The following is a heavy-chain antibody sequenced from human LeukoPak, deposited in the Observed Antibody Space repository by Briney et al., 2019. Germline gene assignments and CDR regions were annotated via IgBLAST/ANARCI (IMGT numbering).Heavy chain of an antibody. V-gene: IGHV3-30*04. J-gene: IGHJ4*02. CDR1: GFTFSSYA. D-gene: IGHD6-6*01. CDR2: ISYDGSNK. CDR3: ARDSYYSSSSLGFDY. Sequence: GGSLRLSCAASGFTFSSYAMHWVRQAPGKGLEWVAVISYDGSNKYYADSVKGRFTISRDNSKNTLYLQMNSLRSEDTAVYYCARDSYYSSSSLGFDYWGQGTLVTVSS.